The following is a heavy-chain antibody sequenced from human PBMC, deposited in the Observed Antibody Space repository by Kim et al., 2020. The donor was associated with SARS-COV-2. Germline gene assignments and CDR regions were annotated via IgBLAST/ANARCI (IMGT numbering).Heavy chain of an antibody. CDR2: ISYDGSNK. D-gene: IGHD1-26*01. Sequence: GGSLRLSCAASGFTFSSYGMHWVRQAPGKGLEWVAVISYDGSNKYYADSVKGRFTISRDNSKNTLYLQMNSLRAEDTAVYYCAKDLDPQWELWYFDYWGQGTLVTVS. J-gene: IGHJ4*02. CDR3: AKDLDPQWELWYFDY. CDR1: GFTFSSYG. V-gene: IGHV3-30*18.